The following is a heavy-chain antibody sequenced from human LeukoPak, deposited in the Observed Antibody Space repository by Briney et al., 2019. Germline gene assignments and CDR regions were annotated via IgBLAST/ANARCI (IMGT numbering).Heavy chain of an antibody. D-gene: IGHD3-3*01. V-gene: IGHV4-61*01. CDR2: IYYSGST. CDR3: ARVTRFAFDI. J-gene: IGHJ3*02. CDR1: GGSVSSGSYY. Sequence: SETLSLTYTVSGGSVSSGSYYWSWIRQPPGKGREWIGYIYYSGSTNYNPSLKSRVTISVDTSKNQFSLKLSSVTAADTAVYYCARVTRFAFDIWGQGTMVTVSS.